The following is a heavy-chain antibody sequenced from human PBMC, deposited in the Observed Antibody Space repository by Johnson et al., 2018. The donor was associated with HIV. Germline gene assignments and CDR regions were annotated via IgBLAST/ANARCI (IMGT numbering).Heavy chain of an antibody. CDR2: IWYDGSNK. V-gene: IGHV3-33*08. D-gene: IGHD5-18*01. Sequence: QVQLVESGGGLIQPGGSLRLSCAASGFTVSINYMSWVRQAPGKGLEWVAVIWYDGSNKYYADSVKGRFTISRDNSKNTLYLQMNSLRREDTAVYYCARGVRNSYGYLLGTFDIWGQGTMVTVSS. CDR1: GFTVSINY. J-gene: IGHJ3*02. CDR3: ARGVRNSYGYLLGTFDI.